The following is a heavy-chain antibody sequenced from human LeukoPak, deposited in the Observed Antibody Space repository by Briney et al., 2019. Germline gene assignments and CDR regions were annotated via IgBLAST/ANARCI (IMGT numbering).Heavy chain of an antibody. J-gene: IGHJ1*01. Sequence: GESLKISCKGSGYSFTSYWIGWVRQMPGKGLEWMGFIYPGDSGARYSPSFQGQVTISADKSISTAYLQWSSLKASDTAMYYCARLSIGMVRGVIFRYFQHWGQGTLVTVSS. CDR1: GYSFTSYW. D-gene: IGHD3-10*01. CDR2: IYPGDSGA. CDR3: ARLSIGMVRGVIFRYFQH. V-gene: IGHV5-51*01.